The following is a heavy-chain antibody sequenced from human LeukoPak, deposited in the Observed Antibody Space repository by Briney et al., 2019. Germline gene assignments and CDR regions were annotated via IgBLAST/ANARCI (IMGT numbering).Heavy chain of an antibody. D-gene: IGHD3-9*01. V-gene: IGHV1-69*05. CDR1: GGTFSIYA. CDR3: ARAREKYYDILTGYYTFDY. Sequence: ASVKVSCKTSGGTFSIYAITWVRQAPGQGLEWVGESVPVSGAADYPQKFQGRVTLTTDASTSTAYMELNSLRSEDTAVYYCARAREKYYDILTGYYTFDYWGQGTRVTVTS. J-gene: IGHJ4*02. CDR2: SVPVSGAA.